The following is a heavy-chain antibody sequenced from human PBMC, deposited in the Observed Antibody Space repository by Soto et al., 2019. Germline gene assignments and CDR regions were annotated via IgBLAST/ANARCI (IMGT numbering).Heavy chain of an antibody. CDR1: GGSFNPNY. V-gene: IGHV4-4*02. Sequence: PSETLSLTCTVSGGSFNPNYWSWVRQPPGKGLEWIGEIYHSGSTNYNPSLKSRVTISVDKSKNQFSLKLSSVTAADTAVYYCARSPDSSGYYPRRYYYGMDVWGQGTTVTVSS. J-gene: IGHJ6*02. D-gene: IGHD3-22*01. CDR2: IYHSGST. CDR3: ARSPDSSGYYPRRYYYGMDV.